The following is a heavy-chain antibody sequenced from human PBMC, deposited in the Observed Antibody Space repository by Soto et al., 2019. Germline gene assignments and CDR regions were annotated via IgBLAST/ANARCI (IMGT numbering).Heavy chain of an antibody. J-gene: IGHJ4*02. CDR3: ATADTTYSSTWYFDY. V-gene: IGHV6-1*01. Sequence: QVQLQQSGPGLVKPSQTISLTCAISGDSVSSNSAAWNWIRQSPSRGLEWLGRTYYRSKWYYDXXVSVKRRISIXXDXSXXQFSLQLISVTPEDTAVYFCATADTTYSSTWYFDYWGQGTLVTVSS. CDR2: TYYRSKWYY. D-gene: IGHD6-13*01. CDR1: GDSVSSNSAA.